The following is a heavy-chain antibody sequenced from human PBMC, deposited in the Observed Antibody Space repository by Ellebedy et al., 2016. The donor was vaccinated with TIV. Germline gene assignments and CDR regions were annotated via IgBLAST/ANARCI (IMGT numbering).Heavy chain of an antibody. Sequence: ASVKVSCKASGYTFTGYYIQWVRQAPGQGLEWMGWISGLNGDTKYAQKVQGRVTLTTDTSTSTAYMELRSLSSDDTAVYYCARGHDYIWGSYRLPDYWGQGTLVTVSS. J-gene: IGHJ4*02. V-gene: IGHV1-18*04. D-gene: IGHD3-16*02. CDR2: ISGLNGDT. CDR3: ARGHDYIWGSYRLPDY. CDR1: GYTFTGYY.